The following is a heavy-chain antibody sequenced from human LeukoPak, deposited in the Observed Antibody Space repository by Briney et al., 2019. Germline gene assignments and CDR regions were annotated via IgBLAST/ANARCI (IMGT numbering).Heavy chain of an antibody. CDR1: GYIFSSYW. CDR3: ARRCSGNCYSFDY. Sequence: PGESLKISCKGSGYIFSSYWIGWVRQMPGKGPEWMGVIYPGDSDTRYSPSFQGQVTISADTSISTAYLQWSSLKASDSAMYYCARRCSGNCYSFDYWGQGSLVTVSS. V-gene: IGHV5-51*01. D-gene: IGHD2-21*02. J-gene: IGHJ4*02. CDR2: IYPGDSDT.